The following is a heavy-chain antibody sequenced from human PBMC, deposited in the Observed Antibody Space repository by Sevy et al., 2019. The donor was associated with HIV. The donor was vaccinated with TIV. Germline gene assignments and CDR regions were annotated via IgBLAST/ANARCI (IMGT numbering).Heavy chain of an antibody. CDR1: GIIFSNYE. V-gene: IGHV3-48*03. J-gene: IGHJ6*02. CDR3: AGGGGMDV. CDR2: ISSSGSTK. D-gene: IGHD3-16*01. Sequence: GGSLRLSCAASGIIFSNYEMNWVRQAPGKGLEWVSYISSSGSTKYYAYSVEGRFTNYRDNAKNSLYLQMNSLRVEETAIYYCAGGGGMDVWGQGTTVTVSS.